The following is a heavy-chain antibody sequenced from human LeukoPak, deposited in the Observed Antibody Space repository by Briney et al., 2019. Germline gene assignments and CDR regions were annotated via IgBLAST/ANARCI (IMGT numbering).Heavy chain of an antibody. J-gene: IGHJ4*02. CDR3: AKGRVLAAAGFDY. Sequence: PGGSLRLSCAASGFTFSSYAMHWVRQAPGKGLEWVAVISYDGSNKYYADSVKGRFTISRDNSKNTLYLQMNSLRAEDTAVYYCAKGRVLAAAGFDYWGQGTLVTVSS. V-gene: IGHV3-30-3*01. CDR1: GFTFSSYA. D-gene: IGHD6-13*01. CDR2: ISYDGSNK.